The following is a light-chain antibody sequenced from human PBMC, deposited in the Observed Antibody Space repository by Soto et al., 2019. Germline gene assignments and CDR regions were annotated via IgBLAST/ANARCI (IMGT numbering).Light chain of an antibody. CDR3: QSYDSSLSGFDV. V-gene: IGLV1-40*01. CDR1: SSNIGAGYD. CDR2: GNS. Sequence: QSVLTQPPSVSGAPGQRVTISCTGSSSNIGAGYDVHWYQQLPGTAPKLLIYGNSNRPSGVPDRFSGSKSGTSASLAITGVQAEDEADYYCQSYDSSLSGFDVFGTGTKVTVL. J-gene: IGLJ1*01.